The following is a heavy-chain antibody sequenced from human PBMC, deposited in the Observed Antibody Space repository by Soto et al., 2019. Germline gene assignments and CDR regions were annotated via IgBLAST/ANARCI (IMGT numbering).Heavy chain of an antibody. J-gene: IGHJ6*02. D-gene: IGHD2-2*01. CDR3: ARDLRYCISTSCPPPYYYYGMDV. CDR1: GGTFSSYA. V-gene: IGHV1-69*12. CDR2: IIPIFGTA. Sequence: QVQLVQSGAEVKKPGSSVKVSCKASGGTFSSYAISWVRQAPGQGLEWMGGIIPIFGTANYAQKFQGRVTITADESTRTAYMELSSLRSEDTAVYYCARDLRYCISTSCPPPYYYYGMDVWGQGTTVTVSS.